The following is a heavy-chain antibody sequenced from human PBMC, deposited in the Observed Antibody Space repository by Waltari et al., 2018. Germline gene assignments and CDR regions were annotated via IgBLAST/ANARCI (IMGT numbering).Heavy chain of an antibody. CDR1: GGSITSYY. D-gene: IGHD2-15*01. Sequence: VQLQESGPGLVKPSETLSLTCTVSGGSITSYYWNWIRQPAGKGLEWIGRIYPSGSTIYHPSLMSRVTVSVDTSKKQISLKLSSVTAADTAVYFCASDDHYCSGTTCHRQDYWGQGTRVTVSS. CDR2: IYPSGST. V-gene: IGHV4-4*07. J-gene: IGHJ4*02. CDR3: ASDDHYCSGTTCHRQDY.